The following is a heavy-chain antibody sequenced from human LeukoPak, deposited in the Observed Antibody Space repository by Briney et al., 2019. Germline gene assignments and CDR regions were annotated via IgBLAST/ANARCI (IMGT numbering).Heavy chain of an antibody. D-gene: IGHD6-13*01. CDR1: GYTFTGYY. J-gene: IGHJ5*02. V-gene: IGHV1-2*02. CDR2: INPNSGGT. CDR3: AASIAAAGTESLFDP. Sequence: ASVKVSCKASGYTFTGYYMHWVRQAPGQGLEWMGWINPNSGGTNYAQKFQGRVTMTRDTSISTAYMELSGLRSDDTAVYYCAASIAAAGTESLFDPWGQGTLVTVSS.